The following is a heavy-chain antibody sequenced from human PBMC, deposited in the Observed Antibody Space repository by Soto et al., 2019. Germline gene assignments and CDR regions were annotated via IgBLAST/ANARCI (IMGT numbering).Heavy chain of an antibody. Sequence: GSLRLSCAASGFTFSSYWMHWVRQAPGKGLVWVSRINSDGSSTYYADSVKGRFTISRDNAKHTLYLQMNSLRAEDTAVYYCASHIVVVTATRSVDYWGQGTLVTVSS. D-gene: IGHD2-21*02. J-gene: IGHJ4*02. V-gene: IGHV3-74*01. CDR1: GFTFSSYW. CDR2: INSDGSST. CDR3: ASHIVVVTATRSVDY.